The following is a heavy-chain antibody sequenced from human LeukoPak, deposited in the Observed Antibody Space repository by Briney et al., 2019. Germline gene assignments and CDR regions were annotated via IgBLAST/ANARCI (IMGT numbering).Heavy chain of an antibody. CDR2: ISWNSGSK. J-gene: IGHJ4*02. CDR1: GFTFDDYA. V-gene: IGHV3-9*01. Sequence: GGSLRLSCAASGFTFDDYAMLWVRQAPGKGLEWVSSISWNSGSKVYADSVKGRFTISRDNAKNSLYLQMNSLRVEDTALYYCAKGGRHSSGWNEYWGQGTLVTVSS. D-gene: IGHD6-25*01. CDR3: AKGGRHSSGWNEY.